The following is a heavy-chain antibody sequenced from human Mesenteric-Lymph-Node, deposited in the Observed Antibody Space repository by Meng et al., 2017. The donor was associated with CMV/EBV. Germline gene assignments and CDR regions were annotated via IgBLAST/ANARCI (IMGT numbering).Heavy chain of an antibody. V-gene: IGHV1-2*02. CDR1: GYTFSDYY. CDR2: INPNSGGT. Sequence: ASVKVSCKASGYTFSDYYIHWVRQAPGQGLEWAGWINPNSGGTDYAQKFQGRVTMTRDTSIRTAYMELSRLRSDDTAVYYCARGRYCSNGLCYHNGFDPWGQGTPVTVS. D-gene: IGHD2-8*01. J-gene: IGHJ5*02. CDR3: ARGRYCSNGLCYHNGFDP.